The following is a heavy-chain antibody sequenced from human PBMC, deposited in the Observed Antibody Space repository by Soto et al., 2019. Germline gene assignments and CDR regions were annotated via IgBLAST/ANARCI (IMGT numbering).Heavy chain of an antibody. V-gene: IGHV1-69*02. D-gene: IGHD4-17*01. CDR2: IIPILGIA. CDR3: ARPVPPDYGDYAFDY. J-gene: IGHJ4*02. CDR1: GGTFSSYT. Sequence: ASVKVSCKASGGTFSSYTISWVRQAPGQGLEWMGRIIPILGIANYAQKFQGRVTITADKSTSTAYMELSSLRSEDTAVYYCARPVPPDYGDYAFDYWGQGTLVTVSS.